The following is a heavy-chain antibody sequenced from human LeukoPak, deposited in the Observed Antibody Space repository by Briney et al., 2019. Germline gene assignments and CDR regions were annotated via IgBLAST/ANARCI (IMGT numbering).Heavy chain of an antibody. J-gene: IGHJ4*02. CDR2: ISAYNGNT. V-gene: IGHV1-18*01. CDR1: GYTFTSYG. CDR3: ARGLVDTDFDY. Sequence: ASVKVSCKASGYTFTSYGISWVRQAPGQGLEWMGWISAYNGNTNYAQKFQGRVTITADKSTSTAYMELSSLRSEDTAVYYCARGLVDTDFDYWGQGTLVTVSS. D-gene: IGHD5-18*01.